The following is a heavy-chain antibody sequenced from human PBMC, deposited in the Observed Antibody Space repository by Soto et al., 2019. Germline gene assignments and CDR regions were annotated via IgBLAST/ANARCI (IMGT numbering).Heavy chain of an antibody. V-gene: IGHV4-59*01. J-gene: IGHJ4*02. CDR3: ARAGIQLWSIYYFDH. CDR2: IYYSGST. D-gene: IGHD5-18*01. CDR1: GGSISSYY. Sequence: PSETLSLTCTVSGGSISSYYWSWIRQPPGKGLEWIGYIYYSGSTNYNPSLKSRVTISVDTSKNQFSLKLSSVTAADTAVYYCARAGIQLWSIYYFDHWGQGPLVTVSS.